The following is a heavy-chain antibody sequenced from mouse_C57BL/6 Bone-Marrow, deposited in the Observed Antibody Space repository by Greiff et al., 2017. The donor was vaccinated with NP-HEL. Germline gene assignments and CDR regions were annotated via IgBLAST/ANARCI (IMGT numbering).Heavy chain of an antibody. Sequence: EVQRVESGGDLVKPGGSLKLSCAASGFTFSSYGMSWVRQTPDKRLEWVATISSGGSYTYYPDSVKGRFTISRDNAKNTLYLQMSSLRSEDTDTYYYARDYYGNYFDYWGQGTTLTVSA. CDR2: ISSGGSYT. CDR1: GFTFSSYG. D-gene: IGHD2-1*01. V-gene: IGHV5-6*01. J-gene: IGHJ2*01. CDR3: ARDYYGNYFDY.